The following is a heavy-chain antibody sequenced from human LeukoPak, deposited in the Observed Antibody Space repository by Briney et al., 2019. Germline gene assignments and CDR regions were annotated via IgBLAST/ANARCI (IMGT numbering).Heavy chain of an antibody. CDR3: AKDRDYGDYGRVDAFDI. Sequence: TGGSLRLSCAASGFTFSSYAMSWVRQAPGKGLEWVSAISGSGGSTYYADSVKGRFTISRDNSKNTLYLQMNSLRVEDTAVYYCAKDRDYGDYGRVDAFDIWGQGTMVTVSS. D-gene: IGHD4-17*01. V-gene: IGHV3-23*01. J-gene: IGHJ3*02. CDR1: GFTFSSYA. CDR2: ISGSGGST.